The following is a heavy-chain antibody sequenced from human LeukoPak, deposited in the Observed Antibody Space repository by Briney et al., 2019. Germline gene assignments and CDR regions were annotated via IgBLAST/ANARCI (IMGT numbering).Heavy chain of an antibody. Sequence: QPGGSLRLSCAASGFTFSSYGMHWVRQAPGKGLGWVAFIRYDGSNKYYADSVKGRFTISRDNSKNTLYLQMNSLRAEDTAVYYCAKGNSGSYRFDAFDIWGQGTMVTVSS. D-gene: IGHD1-26*01. CDR1: GFTFSSYG. CDR2: IRYDGSNK. CDR3: AKGNSGSYRFDAFDI. V-gene: IGHV3-30*02. J-gene: IGHJ3*02.